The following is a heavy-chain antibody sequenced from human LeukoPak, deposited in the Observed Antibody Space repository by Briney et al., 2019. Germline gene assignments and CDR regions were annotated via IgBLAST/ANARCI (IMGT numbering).Heavy chain of an antibody. D-gene: IGHD4-17*01. CDR1: GFTFTNAW. CDR2: IRYDGSNK. J-gene: IGHJ4*02. Sequence: GGSLRLSCAASGFTFTNAWMSWVRQAPGKGLEWVAFIRYDGSNKYYADSVKGQFTISRDNSKNTLYLQMNSLRAEDTAVYYCASGDYATFDYWGQGTLVTVSS. CDR3: ASGDYATFDY. V-gene: IGHV3-30*02.